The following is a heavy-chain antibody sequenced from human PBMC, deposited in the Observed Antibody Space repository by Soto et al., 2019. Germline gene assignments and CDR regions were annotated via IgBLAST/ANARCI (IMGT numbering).Heavy chain of an antibody. V-gene: IGHV3-33*07. CDR1: GFSLTNYG. J-gene: IGHJ4*02. CDR3: GRDPYSGARYYLDL. CDR2: KWFFASGRNE. Sequence: PGGSLRLSCATSGFSLTNYGISSVRHVLHKGIEWVVLKWFFASGRNEYYADSVKGRFAIARDDVRQTAYLEMKSLRGEDTAVYYCGRDPYSGARYYLDLWGQGTQDTV. D-gene: IGHD1-26*01.